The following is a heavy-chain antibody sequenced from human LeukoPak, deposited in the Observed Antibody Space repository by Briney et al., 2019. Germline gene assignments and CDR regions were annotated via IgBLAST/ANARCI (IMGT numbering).Heavy chain of an antibody. V-gene: IGHV3-74*01. CDR3: ATHGYSELRYFDWSTNE. CDR2: INTDGSST. J-gene: IGHJ4*02. D-gene: IGHD3-9*01. Sequence: GGSLRLSCAASGFTFSSYWMHWVRQAPGKGLVWVSRINTDGSSTSYADSVKGRFTISRDNAKKSLYLQMDSLRAEDTAVYYCATHGYSELRYFDWSTNEWGQGTLVTVSS. CDR1: GFTFSSYW.